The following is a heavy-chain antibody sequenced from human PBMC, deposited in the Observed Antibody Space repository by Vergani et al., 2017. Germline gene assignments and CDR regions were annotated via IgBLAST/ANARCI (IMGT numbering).Heavy chain of an antibody. Sequence: EVQLVESGGGLVQPGGSLRLSCAASGFTFSSYWMHWVRPAPRKGLVWVSRINSDGSSTSYADSVKGRFTISRDNAKNTLYLQMNSLRAEDTAVYYCARDQGDILTGYYYYYGMDVWGQGTTVTVSS. J-gene: IGHJ6*02. D-gene: IGHD3-9*01. CDR3: ARDQGDILTGYYYYYGMDV. CDR2: INSDGSST. CDR1: GFTFSSYW. V-gene: IGHV3-74*01.